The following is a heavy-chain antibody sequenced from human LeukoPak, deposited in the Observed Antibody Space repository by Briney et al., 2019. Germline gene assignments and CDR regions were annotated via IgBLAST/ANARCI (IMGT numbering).Heavy chain of an antibody. V-gene: IGHV4-39*01. D-gene: IGHD5-18*01. CDR1: GGSISSTTYY. J-gene: IGHJ4*02. CDR2: IYYSGSA. Sequence: SETLSLTCTVSGGSISSTTYYWGWIRQPPGKGLEWIGSIYYSGSAYYNPSLKSRVTMSVDTSKNQFSLRLSSVTAADTAVYSCARHPERYSYFDYWGQGTLVTVSS. CDR3: ARHPERYSYFDY.